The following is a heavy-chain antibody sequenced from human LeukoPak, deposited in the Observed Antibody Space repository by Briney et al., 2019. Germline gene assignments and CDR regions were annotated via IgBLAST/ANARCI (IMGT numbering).Heavy chain of an antibody. J-gene: IGHJ4*02. CDR2: IYYSGST. D-gene: IGHD3-9*01. Sequence: SETLSLTCTVSGGSISSYYWSWIRQPPGKGLEWIGYIYYSGSTNYNPSLKSRVTISVDTSKNQFSLKLSSVTAADTAVYYCARAPIRPYYFDYWGKGTLVTVSS. CDR1: GGSISSYY. CDR3: ARAPIRPYYFDY. V-gene: IGHV4-59*01.